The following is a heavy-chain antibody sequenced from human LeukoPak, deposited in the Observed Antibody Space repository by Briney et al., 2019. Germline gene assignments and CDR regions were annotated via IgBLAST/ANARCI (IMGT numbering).Heavy chain of an antibody. CDR3: ARGRTVLYGGGYYYYGMDV. J-gene: IGHJ6*02. V-gene: IGHV3-48*03. Sequence: QPGGSLRLSCAASGFTFSSYEMNWVRQAPGKGLEWISYISGSGSTIYYADSVKGRFTISRDNAKNSLYLQMNSLRAEDTAVYYCARGRTVLYGGGYYYYGMDVWGQGTTVTVSS. CDR1: GFTFSSYE. D-gene: IGHD3-16*01. CDR2: ISGSGSTI.